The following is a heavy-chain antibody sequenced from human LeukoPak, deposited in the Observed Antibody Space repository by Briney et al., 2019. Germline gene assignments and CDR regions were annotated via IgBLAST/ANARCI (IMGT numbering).Heavy chain of an antibody. CDR3: ARDSDYDSSGYSGGFDY. CDR2: ISSSSSYI. V-gene: IGHV3-21*01. D-gene: IGHD3-22*01. Sequence: PGGSLRLSCAASGFTFSSYSMNWVRQAPGKGLEWVSSISSSSSYIYYADSVKGRFTISRDNAKNSLYLQMNSLRAEDTAVYYCARDSDYDSSGYSGGFDYWGQGTLVTVSP. CDR1: GFTFSSYS. J-gene: IGHJ4*02.